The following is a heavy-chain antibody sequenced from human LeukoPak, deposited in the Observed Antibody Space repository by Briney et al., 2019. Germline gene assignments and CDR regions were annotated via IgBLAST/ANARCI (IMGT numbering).Heavy chain of an antibody. CDR1: GFTVSSNY. V-gene: IGHV3-53*01. Sequence: PGGSLRLSCAASGFTVSSNYMSWVRQAPGKGLEWVSVIYSGGSTYYADSVKGRFTISRDNSKNTLYLQMNSLRAEDTAVYYCITFSTMIVVVGNWGQGTLVTVSS. CDR2: IYSGGST. D-gene: IGHD3-22*01. CDR3: ITFSTMIVVVGN. J-gene: IGHJ4*02.